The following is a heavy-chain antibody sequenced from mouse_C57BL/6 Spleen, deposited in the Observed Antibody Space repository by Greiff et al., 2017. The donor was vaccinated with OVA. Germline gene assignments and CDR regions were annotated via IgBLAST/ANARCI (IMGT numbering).Heavy chain of an antibody. CDR2: ISDGGSYT. J-gene: IGHJ2*01. CDR1: GFTFSSYA. Sequence: EVKLVESGGGLVKPGGSLKLSCAASGFTFSSYAMSWVRQTPEKRLEWVATISDGGSYTYYPDNVKGRFTISRDNAKNNLYLQMSHLKSEDTAMYYCARDATTVVATYYFDYWGQGTTLTVSS. D-gene: IGHD1-1*01. CDR3: ARDATTVVATYYFDY. V-gene: IGHV5-4*01.